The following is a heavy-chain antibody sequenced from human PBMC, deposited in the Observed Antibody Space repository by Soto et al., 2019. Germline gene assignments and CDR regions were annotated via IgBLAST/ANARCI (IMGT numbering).Heavy chain of an antibody. V-gene: IGHV3-30*04. CDR1: GFSFSSYA. Sequence: HPGGSLRLSCAASGFSFSSYAMHWVRQAPGKGLEWVAFISHDANHKYYAESVKGRFTISRENSRNTVYLQMSSLRRDDTALYYCARDPDEDQLNPGGSFVTWGQGDLVTVSS. D-gene: IGHD2-2*01. J-gene: IGHJ5*02. CDR3: ARDPDEDQLNPGGSFVT. CDR2: ISHDANHK.